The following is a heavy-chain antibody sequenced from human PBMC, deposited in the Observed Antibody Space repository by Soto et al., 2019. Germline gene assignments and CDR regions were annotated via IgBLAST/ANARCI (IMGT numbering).Heavy chain of an antibody. D-gene: IGHD6-13*01. V-gene: IGHV4-61*01. CDR1: GGSVSSGSYY. CDR2: IYYSGST. J-gene: IGHJ6*02. Sequence: KPSETLSLTCTVSGGSVSSGSYYWSWIRQPPGKGLEWIGYIYYSGSTNYNPSLKSRVTISVDTSKNQFSLKLSSVTAADTAVYYCARGVEYSSSWYRSYGMDVWGQGTTVTVSS. CDR3: ARGVEYSSSWYRSYGMDV.